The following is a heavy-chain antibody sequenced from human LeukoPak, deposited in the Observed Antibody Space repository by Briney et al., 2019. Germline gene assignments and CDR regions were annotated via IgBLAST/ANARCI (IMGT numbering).Heavy chain of an antibody. J-gene: IGHJ4*02. D-gene: IGHD3-22*01. CDR2: IYPGDSDT. CDR3: ARPRYYYDSGGYPEDFDY. V-gene: IGHV5-51*01. CDR1: GYSFTSYW. Sequence: GESLKISRKGSGYSFTSYWIGWVRQMPGKGLEWMGIIYPGDSDTRYSPSFQGQVTISADKSISTAYLQWSSLKASDTAMYYCARPRYYYDSGGYPEDFDYWGQGTLVTVSS.